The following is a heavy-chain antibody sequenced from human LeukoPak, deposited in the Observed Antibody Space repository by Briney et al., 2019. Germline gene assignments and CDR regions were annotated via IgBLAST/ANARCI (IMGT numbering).Heavy chain of an antibody. V-gene: IGHV3-7*01. J-gene: IGHJ6*03. CDR3: ARESSGRNRFPNYYYYMDV. Sequence: PGGSLRLSCVASGFTFDYYWMSWVRRAPGKGLEWVANIKEDGSENYSVDSVKGRFTISTDNAKNSLYLQMNSLRDEDTAVYYCARESSGRNRFPNYYYYMDVWGTGTTVTISS. D-gene: IGHD6-19*01. CDR2: IKEDGSEN. CDR1: GFTFDYYW.